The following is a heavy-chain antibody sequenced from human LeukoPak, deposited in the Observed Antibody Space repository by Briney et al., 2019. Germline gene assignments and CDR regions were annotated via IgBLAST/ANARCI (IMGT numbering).Heavy chain of an antibody. CDR2: IYYSGST. V-gene: IGHV4-59*01. D-gene: IGHD4-11*01. CDR1: GDSISSDY. CDR3: ARATYSNYVYYFDY. Sequence: SETLPLTCTVSGDSISSDYWSWIRQPPGKGLEWIGYIYYSGSTNYNPSLKSRVTISIDTSKNQFSLKLSSVTAADTAVYYCARATYSNYVYYFDYWGQGTLVTVSS. J-gene: IGHJ4*02.